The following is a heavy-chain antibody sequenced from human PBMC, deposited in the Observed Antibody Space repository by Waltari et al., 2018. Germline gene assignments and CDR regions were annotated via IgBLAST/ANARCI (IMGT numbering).Heavy chain of an antibody. V-gene: IGHV4-39*07. J-gene: IGHJ5*02. CDR3: ARERKASDSRLTNNWFDP. Sequence: QLQLQESGPGLVKPSETLSLTCTVPGGSISSSSYYWGWIRQPPGKGLEWIGSSYYSGITYYNPSLKSRVTISVDTSKNQFSLKLSSVTAADTAVYYCARERKASDSRLTNNWFDPWGQGTLVTVSS. D-gene: IGHD2-21*01. CDR2: SYYSGIT. CDR1: GGSISSSSYY.